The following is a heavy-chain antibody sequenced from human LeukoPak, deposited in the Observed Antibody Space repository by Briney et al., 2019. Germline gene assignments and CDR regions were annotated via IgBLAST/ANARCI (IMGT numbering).Heavy chain of an antibody. D-gene: IGHD3-22*01. CDR2: IYYSGST. CDR1: GGSISSYY. J-gene: IGHJ4*02. CDR3: ARTEITMIVD. V-gene: IGHV4-59*08. Sequence: SETLPLTCTVSGGSISSYYWSWIRQPPGKGLEWIGYIYYSGSTNYNPSLKSRVTISVDTSKNQFSLKLSSVTAADTAVYYCARTEITMIVDWGQGALVTVSS.